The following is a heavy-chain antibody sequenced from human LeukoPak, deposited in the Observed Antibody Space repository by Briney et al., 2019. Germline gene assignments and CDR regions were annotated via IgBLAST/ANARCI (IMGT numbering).Heavy chain of an antibody. CDR2: IIPIFGTA. Sequence: ASVKVSCKASGGTFSSYAISWVRQAPGQGLEWMGGIIPIFGTANYAQKFQGRVTITADESTSTAYMELSSLRSEDTAVYYCARDTSNWFDPWGQGTLVTVSS. J-gene: IGHJ5*02. CDR1: GGTFSSYA. V-gene: IGHV1-69*13. CDR3: ARDTSNWFDP.